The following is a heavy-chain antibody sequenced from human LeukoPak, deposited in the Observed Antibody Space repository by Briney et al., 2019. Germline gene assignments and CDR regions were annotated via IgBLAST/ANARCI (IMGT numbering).Heavy chain of an antibody. J-gene: IGHJ5*02. Sequence: ASVKVSCKASGYTFTGYYMHWVRQAPGQGLEWMGWINPNSGGTNYAQKFKGRVTMTRDTSISTAYMELSRLRSDDTAVYYCARGTRGYCSGGSCYSGWFDPWGQGTLVTVSS. CDR2: INPNSGGT. CDR1: GYTFTGYY. V-gene: IGHV1-2*02. CDR3: ARGTRGYCSGGSCYSGWFDP. D-gene: IGHD2-15*01.